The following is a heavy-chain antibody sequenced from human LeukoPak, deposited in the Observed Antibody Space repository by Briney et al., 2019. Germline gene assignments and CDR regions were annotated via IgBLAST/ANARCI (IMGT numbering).Heavy chain of an antibody. Sequence: PSETLSLTCTVSGGSISSYYWSWIRQPPGKGLEWIGYIYYSGSTNYNPSLKSRVTISVDTSKNQFSLKLSSVTAADTAVYYCAREGNSGSYFDYWGQGTLDTVSS. CDR2: IYYSGST. CDR3: AREGNSGSYFDY. V-gene: IGHV4-59*01. CDR1: GGSISSYY. D-gene: IGHD1-26*01. J-gene: IGHJ4*02.